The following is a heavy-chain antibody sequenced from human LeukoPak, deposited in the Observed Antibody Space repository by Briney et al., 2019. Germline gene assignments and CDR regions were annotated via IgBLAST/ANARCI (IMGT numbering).Heavy chain of an antibody. Sequence: SVKVSCKASGGTFSSYAISWVRQAPGQGLEWMGGIIPIFGTANYAQKFRGRVTITADESTSTAYMELSSLRSEDTAVYYCAREVSYCGGDCPYNWFDPWGQGTLVTVSS. CDR2: IIPIFGTA. CDR3: AREVSYCGGDCPYNWFDP. CDR1: GGTFSSYA. D-gene: IGHD2-21*02. V-gene: IGHV1-69*13. J-gene: IGHJ5*02.